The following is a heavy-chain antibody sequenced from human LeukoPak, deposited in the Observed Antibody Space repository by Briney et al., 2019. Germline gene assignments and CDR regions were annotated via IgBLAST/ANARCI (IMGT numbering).Heavy chain of an antibody. D-gene: IGHD6-13*01. CDR3: ASSSSSWPGDAFDI. J-gene: IGHJ3*02. V-gene: IGHV4-61*05. Sequence: PSETLSLTCTVSGGSISSSSYYWGWIRQPPGKGLEWIGYIYYSGSTNYNPSLKSRVTISVDTSKNQFSLKLSSVTAADTAVYYCASSSSSWPGDAFDIWGQGTMVTVSS. CDR1: GGSISSSSYY. CDR2: IYYSGST.